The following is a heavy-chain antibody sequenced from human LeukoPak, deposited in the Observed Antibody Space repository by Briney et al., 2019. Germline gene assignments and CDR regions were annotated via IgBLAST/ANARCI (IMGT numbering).Heavy chain of an antibody. D-gene: IGHD2-15*01. CDR3: AREGVVDGLNWFDP. J-gene: IGHJ5*02. V-gene: IGHV1-69*05. CDR1: GGTFSSYA. Sequence: SVKVSCKASGGTFSSYAISWVRQAPGQGLEWMGRIIPILGTANYAQKFQGRVTITTDESTSTAYTELSSLRSEDTAVYYCAREGVVDGLNWFDPWGQGTLVTVSS. CDR2: IIPILGTA.